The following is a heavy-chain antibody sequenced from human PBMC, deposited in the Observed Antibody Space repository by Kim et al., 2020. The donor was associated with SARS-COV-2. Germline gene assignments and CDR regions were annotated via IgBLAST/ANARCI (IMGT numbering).Heavy chain of an antibody. CDR2: ISWNSGSI. CDR3: AKATSYYYGSGSYQYYF. D-gene: IGHD3-10*01. CDR1: GFTFGDYA. Sequence: GGSLRLSCAASGFTFGDYAMQWVRQAPGKGLEWVSGISWNSGSIGYADSVKGRFTISRDNAKNSLYLQMNSLRAEDTALYYCAKATSYYYGSGSYQYYF. V-gene: IGHV3-9*01. J-gene: IGHJ4*01.